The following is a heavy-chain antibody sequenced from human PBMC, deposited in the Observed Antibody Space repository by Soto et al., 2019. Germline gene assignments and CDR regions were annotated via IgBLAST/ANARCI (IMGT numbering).Heavy chain of an antibody. J-gene: IGHJ3*01. V-gene: IGHV4-59*01. D-gene: IGHD2-15*01. CDR3: ARFRVVAGPGAFDL. CDR1: GGSISSYY. CDR2: IYYSGST. Sequence: QVQLQESGPGLVKPSETLSLTCTVSGGSISSYYWSWIRQPPGKGLEWIGYIYYSGSTNYNPSLKSRVTISVDTSKNQFSQKLSSVTAADTAVYYCARFRVVAGPGAFDLWGQGTMVTVSS.